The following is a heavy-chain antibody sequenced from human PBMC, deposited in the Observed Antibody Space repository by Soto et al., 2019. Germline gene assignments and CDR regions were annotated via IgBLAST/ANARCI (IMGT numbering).Heavy chain of an antibody. J-gene: IGHJ2*01. CDR3: VRDKQSSVGYYYDWYFDI. CDR1: GYAFTSHG. D-gene: IGHD3-22*01. Sequence: QVQLVQSGPEVKSPGASVKVSCKAVGYAFTSHGISWVRQAPGQTLEWMGWVSPHNGNAVYEQRLQGRATMTTDTSTSTAYMELRSLSFDDTAVYYCVRDKQSSVGYYYDWYFDIWGRGTLVTVSS. CDR2: VSPHNGNA. V-gene: IGHV1-18*04.